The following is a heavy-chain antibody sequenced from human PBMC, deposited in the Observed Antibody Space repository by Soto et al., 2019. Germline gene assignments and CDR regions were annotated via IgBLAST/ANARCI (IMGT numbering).Heavy chain of an antibody. Sequence: GASVKVSCKASGFTFTSSAVQWVRQALGQRLEWIGWIVVGSGNTNYAQKFQERVTITRDMSTSTAYMELSSLRSEDTAVYYCAADPGGSGWYPGVYYYYGMDVWGQGTTVTVSS. J-gene: IGHJ6*02. D-gene: IGHD6-19*01. CDR3: AADPGGSGWYPGVYYYYGMDV. V-gene: IGHV1-58*01. CDR2: IVVGSGNT. CDR1: GFTFTSSA.